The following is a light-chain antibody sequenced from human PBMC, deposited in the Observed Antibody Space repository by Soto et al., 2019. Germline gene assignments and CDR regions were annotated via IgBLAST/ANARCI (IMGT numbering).Light chain of an antibody. V-gene: IGKV3-11*01. CDR2: DAS. Sequence: EIVLTQSPATLSLSPGERATLSCRASQSVGSYLAWYQQTPSQAPRLLIYDASNRATGIPARFTVSGSGTDFTLTISSLEPEDFSVYVCHQRSNWPPVITFGQGTRLEIK. CDR3: HQRSNWPPVIT. J-gene: IGKJ5*01. CDR1: QSVGSY.